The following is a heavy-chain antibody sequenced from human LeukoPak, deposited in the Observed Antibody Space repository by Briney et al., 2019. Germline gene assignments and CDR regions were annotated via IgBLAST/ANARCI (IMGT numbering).Heavy chain of an antibody. V-gene: IGHV3-21*01. CDR1: GFTFSTRE. J-gene: IGHJ6*02. Sequence: GGSLRLSCEASGFTFSTREMNWVRQASGEGLEWVSSISSSRSYIYYADSVKGRFTISRDNAKNSLYLQMNSLRAEDTAVYYCARDQGYCSGGSCFPNYYYYGMDVWGQGTTVTVSS. CDR3: ARDQGYCSGGSCFPNYYYYGMDV. D-gene: IGHD2-15*01. CDR2: ISSSRSYI.